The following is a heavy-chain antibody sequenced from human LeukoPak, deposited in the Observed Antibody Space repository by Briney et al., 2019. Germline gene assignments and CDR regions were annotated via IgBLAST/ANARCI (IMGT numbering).Heavy chain of an antibody. CDR3: VRGGVTAGFDF. CDR1: GFTFRTAW. D-gene: IGHD3-10*01. Sequence: PGGSLRLSCAASGFTFRTAWMQWARLAPGKGLVWVSLMNGDGSSTTYADSVKGRFTISRDNARNTLYLQMNSLRPEDTAVYYCVRGGVTAGFDFWGQGTLVTVSS. V-gene: IGHV3-74*01. J-gene: IGHJ4*02. CDR2: MNGDGSST.